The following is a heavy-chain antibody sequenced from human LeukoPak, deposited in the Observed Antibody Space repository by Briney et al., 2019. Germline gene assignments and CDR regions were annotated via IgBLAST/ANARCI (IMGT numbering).Heavy chain of an antibody. Sequence: SETLSLTCTVSGGSISSYYWSWIRQPPGKGLEWIGYIYYSGSTNYNPSLKSRVTILVDTSKNQFSLKLSSVTAADTAVYYCARGRGRILYFDYWGQGTLVTVSS. CDR1: GGSISSYY. D-gene: IGHD2-15*01. CDR2: IYYSGST. J-gene: IGHJ4*02. CDR3: ARGRGRILYFDY. V-gene: IGHV4-59*01.